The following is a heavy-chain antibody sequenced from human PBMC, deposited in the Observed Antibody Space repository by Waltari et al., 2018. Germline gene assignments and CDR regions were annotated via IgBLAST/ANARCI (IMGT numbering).Heavy chain of an antibody. CDR2: INPYNGNT. V-gene: IGHV1-18*01. D-gene: IGHD1-1*01. J-gene: IGHJ3*02. Sequence: QGQLLQSGAAVKKPGASVTVSCKASGYNFRPYGISWVRQAPGQGLEWMGSINPYNGNTNYAQMVEDRVTLTTDTSTSTAYMERRSLTSADTAVYYCARVRASGGNSAFDIWGQGTMVTVSS. CDR3: ARVRASGGNSAFDI. CDR1: GYNFRPYG.